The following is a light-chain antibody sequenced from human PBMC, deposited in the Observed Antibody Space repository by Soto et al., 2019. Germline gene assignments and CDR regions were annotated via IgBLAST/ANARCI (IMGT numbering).Light chain of an antibody. V-gene: IGLV2-14*01. J-gene: IGLJ2*01. CDR3: SSYTSSWTLV. CDR2: EVS. Sequence: QSALTQPASVSGSPGQSITISCTGTSSDVGGYNHVSWYQQYSGKAPKLMIYEVSNRPSGVSNRFSGSKSGNTASLTISGLQAEDEADYYCSSYTSSWTLVFGGGTKVTVL. CDR1: SSDVGGYNH.